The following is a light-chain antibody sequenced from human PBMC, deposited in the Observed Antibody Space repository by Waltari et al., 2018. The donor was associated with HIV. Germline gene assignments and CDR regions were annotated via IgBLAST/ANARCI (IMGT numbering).Light chain of an antibody. Sequence: DIVMTQSPDSLAVSLGVRATINCKSSQSVLYSSNNKNYLAWYQQKPGQPPKLLIYWASTRESGVPDRFSGSGSGTDFTLTISSLQAEDVAVYYCQQYYSISRTFGQGTKVEIK. CDR1: QSVLYSSNNKNY. CDR2: WAS. J-gene: IGKJ1*01. V-gene: IGKV4-1*01. CDR3: QQYYSISRT.